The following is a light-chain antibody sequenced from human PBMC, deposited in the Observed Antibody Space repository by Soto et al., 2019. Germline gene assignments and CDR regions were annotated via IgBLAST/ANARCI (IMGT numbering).Light chain of an antibody. CDR3: QYYGNSRIT. CDR1: QSVSSN. CDR2: GAS. V-gene: IGKV3-20*01. J-gene: IGKJ5*01. Sequence: EIVMTQAPATLSVSPGGRATLSCRASQSVSSNFAWYQQKPGQAPRLLIYGASTRATGIPDRFSGSGSKTDFTLTINRLEPEDFAVYYCQYYGNSRITFGQGTRLEIK.